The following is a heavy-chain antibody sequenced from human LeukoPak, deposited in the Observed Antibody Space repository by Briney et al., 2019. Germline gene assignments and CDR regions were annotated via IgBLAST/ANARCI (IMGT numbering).Heavy chain of an antibody. J-gene: IGHJ4*02. CDR2: ISSSSSTI. CDR1: GFTFSSYE. V-gene: IGHV3-48*03. D-gene: IGHD5-18*01. CDR3: ARGPVGYSYGSYFDY. Sequence: GGSLRLSCAASGFTFSSYEMNWVRQAPGKGLEWASYISSSSSTIYYSDSVKGRFTISRDNAKHSLYLQMNSLRAEDTAVYYCARGPVGYSYGSYFDYWGQGTLVTVSS.